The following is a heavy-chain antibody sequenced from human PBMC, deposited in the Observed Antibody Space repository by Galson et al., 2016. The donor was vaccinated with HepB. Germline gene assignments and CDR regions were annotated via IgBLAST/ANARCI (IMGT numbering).Heavy chain of an antibody. J-gene: IGHJ4*02. CDR2: IYHSGST. Sequence: SETLSLTCAVSGDSISSSNWWSWVRQPPGKGLEWIGEIYHSGSTNYNPSLKSRVTISVDKSKNQFSLKLSSVTAADTALYYCVGIDYSGYGAVGVFEYWGQGALVTVSS. CDR1: GDSISSSNW. D-gene: IGHD5-12*01. CDR3: VGIDYSGYGAVGVFEY. V-gene: IGHV4-4*02.